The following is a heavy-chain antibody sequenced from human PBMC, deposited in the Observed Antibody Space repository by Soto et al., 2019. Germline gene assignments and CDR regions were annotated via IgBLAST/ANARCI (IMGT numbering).Heavy chain of an antibody. V-gene: IGHV5-51*01. J-gene: IGHJ3*02. Sequence: GESLKISCKFSGYSFTSYWIGWVRQMPGKGLEWMGIIYPGDSDTRYSPSFQGHVTISADKSFTTAYLQWSSLKASDTAMYYCAQSPRLTEAFDIWGQGTMVAVSS. CDR3: AQSPRLTEAFDI. CDR2: IYPGDSDT. CDR1: GYSFTSYW.